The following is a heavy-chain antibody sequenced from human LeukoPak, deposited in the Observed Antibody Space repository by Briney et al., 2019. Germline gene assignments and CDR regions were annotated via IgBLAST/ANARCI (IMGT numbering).Heavy chain of an antibody. CDR2: ISYDGSNK. V-gene: IGHV3-30*03. CDR1: GFTFNSYT. CDR3: ATDSSPDF. J-gene: IGHJ4*02. D-gene: IGHD3-22*01. Sequence: PGGSLRLSCAASGFTFNSYTMNWVRQAPGKGLEWVAVISYDGSNKYYTDSVKGRFTISRDNSKNTLYLQMSSLRAEDTAAYYCATDSSPDFWGQGTLVTVSS.